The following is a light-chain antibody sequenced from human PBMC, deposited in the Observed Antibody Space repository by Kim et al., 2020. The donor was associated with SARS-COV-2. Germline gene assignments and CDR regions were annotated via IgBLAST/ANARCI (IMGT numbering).Light chain of an antibody. Sequence: GQGVTVTCSGNSSNIGPNYVYWYQHFPGTAPKLLIFRNYQRPSGVPDRFSGSKSGTSASLAIIGLRSEDEADYHCAAWDDNLSGWVFGGGTKVTVL. V-gene: IGLV1-47*01. CDR2: RNY. J-gene: IGLJ3*02. CDR1: SSNIGPNY. CDR3: AAWDDNLSGWV.